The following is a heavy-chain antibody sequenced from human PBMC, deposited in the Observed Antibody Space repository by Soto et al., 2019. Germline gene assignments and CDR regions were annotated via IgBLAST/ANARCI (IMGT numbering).Heavy chain of an antibody. CDR2: ISAYDGYT. Sequence: QVQLVQSGAEVKKPGASVKVSCKASGYTFSSYGINWVRQAPGQGLEWLGWISAYDGYTNYAQILQGRVSMTTDTATKTAYMELRSLRSDDTGVYYCARGGYYDSSGSSNCHYYGMSVWGQGTSVTVSS. D-gene: IGHD6-19*01. CDR3: ARGGYYDSSGSSNCHYYGMSV. CDR1: GYTFSSYG. V-gene: IGHV1-18*01. J-gene: IGHJ6*02.